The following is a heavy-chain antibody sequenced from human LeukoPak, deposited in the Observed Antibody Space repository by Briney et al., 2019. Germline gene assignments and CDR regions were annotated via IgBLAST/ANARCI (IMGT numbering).Heavy chain of an antibody. Sequence: SETLSLTCTVSGGSINNYYWSWIRQPPGKGLEWIGFIYSSGTTSYNPSLKSRVTISVDTSKNQFSLKPASVTAADAAVYYCARDRWTFGTSSIWYFDLWGRGTLITVSS. CDR2: IYSSGTT. J-gene: IGHJ2*01. D-gene: IGHD3-16*01. CDR1: GGSINNYY. V-gene: IGHV4-59*01. CDR3: ARDRWTFGTSSIWYFDL.